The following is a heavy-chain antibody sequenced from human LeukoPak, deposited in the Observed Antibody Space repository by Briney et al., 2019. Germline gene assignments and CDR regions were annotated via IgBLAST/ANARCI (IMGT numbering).Heavy chain of an antibody. J-gene: IGHJ4*02. CDR2: IYYSGST. V-gene: IGHV4-31*03. Sequence: PSETLSLTCTVSGGSISSGGYYWSWIRQHPGKGLEWIGYIYYSGSTYYNPSLKSRVTISVDTSKNQFSLKLSSVTAADTAVYYCARDSRQWLASVFDCWGQGTLVTVSS. D-gene: IGHD6-19*01. CDR3: ARDSRQWLASVFDC. CDR1: GGSISSGGYY.